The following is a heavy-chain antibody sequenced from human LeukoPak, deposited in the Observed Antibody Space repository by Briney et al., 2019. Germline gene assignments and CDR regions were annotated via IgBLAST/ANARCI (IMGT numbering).Heavy chain of an antibody. CDR2: ISSDGTYT. D-gene: IGHD1-26*01. CDR1: GFTFSSHL. Sequence: GGSLRLSCAASGFTFSSHLMHWVRQAPGKGLVWVSRISSDGTYTDYADSVRGRFTISRDNAKNTLYLQMNSLRAEDTAVYYCARGPRGSGGYYVGDFWGQGTLVTVSS. J-gene: IGHJ4*02. CDR3: ARGPRGSGGYYVGDF. V-gene: IGHV3-74*01.